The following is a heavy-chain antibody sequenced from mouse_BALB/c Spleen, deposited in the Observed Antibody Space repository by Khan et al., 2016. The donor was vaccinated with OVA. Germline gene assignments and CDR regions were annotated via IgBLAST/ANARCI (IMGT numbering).Heavy chain of an antibody. CDR2: ISYRGST. Sequence: EVQLVESGPGLVKPSQSLSLTCTVTGYSITSDYAWNWIRQFPGNKLEWMGYISYRGSTNYNPALKSRISITRDPSKNQFFLQLNSVTTEDTATYYCARDGSRYNYAMDYWGQGTSVTVSS. V-gene: IGHV3-2*02. D-gene: IGHD2-3*01. CDR1: GYSITSDYA. J-gene: IGHJ4*01. CDR3: ARDGSRYNYAMDY.